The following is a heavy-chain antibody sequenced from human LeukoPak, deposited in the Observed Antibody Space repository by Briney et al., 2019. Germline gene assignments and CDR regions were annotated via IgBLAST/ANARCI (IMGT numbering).Heavy chain of an antibody. D-gene: IGHD3-3*01. V-gene: IGHV3-66*02. CDR3: ARGAITVFGVVPSYFDY. Sequence: GGSLRLSGAASGFTVSSNYMSWVRQAPGQGLEWVSVIYSGGSTYYAASVKGRFTISRDNSKNTLYLQMNSLRAEDTAVYYCARGAITVFGVVPSYFDYWGQGALVTVSS. J-gene: IGHJ4*02. CDR2: IYSGGST. CDR1: GFTVSSNY.